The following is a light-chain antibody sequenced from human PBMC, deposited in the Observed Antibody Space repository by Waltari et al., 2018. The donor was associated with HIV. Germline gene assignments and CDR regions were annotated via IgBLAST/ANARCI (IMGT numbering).Light chain of an antibody. J-gene: IGKJ1*01. CDR3: QQYNSYPWT. CDR1: QNIKQW. Sequence: DTQMTQSPSPLSAAVGDTLTITCRASQNIKQWLAWYRQKVVQAPKLLVYQASILQTGVPSRISGTGSGTEFSLTITSLQPDDVATYYCQQYNSYPWTFGQGTKVDIK. CDR2: QAS. V-gene: IGKV1-5*03.